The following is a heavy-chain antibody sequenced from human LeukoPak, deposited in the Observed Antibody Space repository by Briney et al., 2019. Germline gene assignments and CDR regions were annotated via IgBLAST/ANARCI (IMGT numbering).Heavy chain of an antibody. Sequence: SVKVSCKASGGTFSSYAISWVRQAPGQGLEWMGGIIPIFGTANYAQKFQGRVTITTDESTSTAYMELSSLRSEDTAVYYCARVRGREYNWFDPWGQGTLVTVSS. J-gene: IGHJ5*02. D-gene: IGHD3-10*01. V-gene: IGHV1-69*05. CDR1: GGTFSSYA. CDR3: ARVRGREYNWFDP. CDR2: IIPIFGTA.